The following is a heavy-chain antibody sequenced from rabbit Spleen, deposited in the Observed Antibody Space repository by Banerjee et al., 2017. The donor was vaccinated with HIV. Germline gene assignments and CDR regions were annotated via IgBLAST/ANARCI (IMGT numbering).Heavy chain of an antibody. CDR1: EFSFSNLYH. Sequence: QEQVVESGGDLVKPEGSLTLTCTASEFSFSNLYHMCWVRQAPGKGLEWISCIAGSSSGFTYSATWAKGRFTISKTSSTTVTLQMTSLTAADTATYFCARDTASSFSSYGMDLWGPGTLVTVS. J-gene: IGHJ6*01. CDR3: ARDTASSFSSYGMDL. CDR2: IAGSSSGFT. D-gene: IGHD8-1*01. V-gene: IGHV1S45*01.